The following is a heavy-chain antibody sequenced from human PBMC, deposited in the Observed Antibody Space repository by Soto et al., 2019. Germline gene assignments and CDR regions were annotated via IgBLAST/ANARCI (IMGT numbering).Heavy chain of an antibody. J-gene: IGHJ4*02. D-gene: IGHD3-9*01. V-gene: IGHV4-34*01. Sequence: PSETLSLTCAVYGGSFSGYYWSWIRQPPRKGLEWIGEINHSGSTNYNPSLKSRVTISVDTSKNQFSLKLSSVTAADTAVYYFASSLFYDILSGYPRSYYFDYWGQGTLVTVSS. CDR2: INHSGST. CDR3: ASSLFYDILSGYPRSYYFDY. CDR1: GGSFSGYY.